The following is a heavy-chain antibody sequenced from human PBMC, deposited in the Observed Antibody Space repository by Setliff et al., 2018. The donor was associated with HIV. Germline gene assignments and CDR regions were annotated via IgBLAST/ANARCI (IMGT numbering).Heavy chain of an antibody. D-gene: IGHD1-26*01. CDR3: ARGGSGSPFDY. CDR2: IYHSGST. Sequence: SETLSLTCSVSGDSISDTTYYWGWIRQPPGKGLEWIGNIYHSGSTLYKPSLKSRVTISVDTSKNQFSLKLSSVTAADTAVYYCARGGSGSPFDYWGQGTLVTVSS. V-gene: IGHV4-39*07. CDR1: GDSISDTTYY. J-gene: IGHJ4*02.